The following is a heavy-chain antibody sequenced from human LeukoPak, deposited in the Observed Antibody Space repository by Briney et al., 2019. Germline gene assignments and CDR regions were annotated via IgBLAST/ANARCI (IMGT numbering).Heavy chain of an antibody. Sequence: GGSLRLSWAAAGFTFSNAWMSLGRQAPGKVLEWGVRIKSKTDGGATDYAAPLKRRFTISSDDSKNTLYLQMNSLKTEDTAVYYGTTDSYYDFWSGYWRFDTWGQGALVTVSS. CDR3: TTDSYYDFWSGYWRFDT. CDR2: IKSKTDGGAT. V-gene: IGHV3-15*01. CDR1: GFTFSNAW. D-gene: IGHD3-3*01. J-gene: IGHJ5*02.